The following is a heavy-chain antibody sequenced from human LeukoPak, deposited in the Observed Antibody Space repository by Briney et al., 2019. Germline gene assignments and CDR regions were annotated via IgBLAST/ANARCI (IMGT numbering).Heavy chain of an antibody. CDR3: AKWGIQVVVPAAHSDY. D-gene: IGHD2-2*01. V-gene: IGHV3-74*01. CDR1: GFTFSSYW. Sequence: GGSLRLSCAASGFTFSSYWMHWVRQAPGKGLVWVSRINSDGSSTSYADSVKGRFTISRDNAKNTLYLQMNSLRAEDTAVYYCAKWGIQVVVPAAHSDYWGQGTLVTVSS. CDR2: INSDGSST. J-gene: IGHJ4*02.